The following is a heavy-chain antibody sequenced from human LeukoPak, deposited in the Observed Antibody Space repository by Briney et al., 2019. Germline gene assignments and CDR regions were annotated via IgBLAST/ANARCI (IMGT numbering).Heavy chain of an antibody. Sequence: SETLSLTCAVYGGSSSGYYWSWIRQPPGKGLEWIGEISHSGGTNNNPSLKGRVAISLDISKNQFSLSLRSVTAADTAVYYCARRVPRTSKGFIAFDIWGQGTMVIVSS. CDR3: ARRVPRTSKGFIAFDI. J-gene: IGHJ3*02. V-gene: IGHV4-34*01. CDR2: ISHSGGT. CDR1: GGSSSGYY. D-gene: IGHD2-15*01.